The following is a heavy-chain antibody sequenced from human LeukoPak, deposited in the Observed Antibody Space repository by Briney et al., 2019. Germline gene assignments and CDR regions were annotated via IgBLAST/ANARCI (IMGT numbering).Heavy chain of an antibody. J-gene: IGHJ4*02. CDR3: AKSDSGSYYGDY. CDR2: ISSSSSYI. CDR1: GFTFSSYS. Sequence: PGGSLRLSCAASGFTFSSYSMNWVRQAPGKGLEWVSSISSSSSYIYYADSVKGRFTISRDNSKNTLYLQMNSLRAEDTAVYYCAKSDSGSYYGDYWGQGTLVTVSS. V-gene: IGHV3-21*01. D-gene: IGHD1-26*01.